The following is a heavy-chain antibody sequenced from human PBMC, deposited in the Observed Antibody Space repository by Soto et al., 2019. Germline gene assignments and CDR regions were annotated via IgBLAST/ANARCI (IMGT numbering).Heavy chain of an antibody. J-gene: IGHJ4*02. CDR1: GGTFSSYT. Sequence: QVQLVQSGAEVKKPGSSVKVSCKASGGTFSSYTISWVRQAPGQGLEWMGRIIPILGIANYAQKFQGRVXIXXDKSTSTAYMELSSLRSEDTAVYYCVVGARELLDYWGQGTLVTVSS. CDR3: VVGARELLDY. D-gene: IGHD1-26*01. V-gene: IGHV1-69*02. CDR2: IIPILGIA.